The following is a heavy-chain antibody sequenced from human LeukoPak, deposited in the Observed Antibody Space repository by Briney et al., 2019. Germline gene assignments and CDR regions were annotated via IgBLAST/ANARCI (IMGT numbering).Heavy chain of an antibody. Sequence: ASVKVSCKASGYTFTSYGISWVRQAPGQGLEWMGWISAYNGNTNYAQKLQGRVTMTTDTSTSTAYMELRSLRSDDTAVYYCARVWQWLGFDAFDIWGQGTMVTVSS. CDR2: ISAYNGNT. J-gene: IGHJ3*02. V-gene: IGHV1-18*01. CDR1: GYTFTSYG. D-gene: IGHD6-19*01. CDR3: ARVWQWLGFDAFDI.